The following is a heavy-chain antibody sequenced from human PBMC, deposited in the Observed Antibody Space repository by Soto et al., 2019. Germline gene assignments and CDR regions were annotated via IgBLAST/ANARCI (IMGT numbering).Heavy chain of an antibody. Sequence: GSLRLAGAASGFTFSQYALNWVRQAPGKGLEWVAVILYDGTIEHYADSVKGRFTVSRDNSKNTVYLQMDSLTPEDTGVYYCAREASVAALNWFDPWGQGTLVTVSS. CDR1: GFTFSQYA. D-gene: IGHD6-6*01. V-gene: IGHV3-30-3*01. CDR2: ILYDGTIE. CDR3: AREASVAALNWFDP. J-gene: IGHJ5*02.